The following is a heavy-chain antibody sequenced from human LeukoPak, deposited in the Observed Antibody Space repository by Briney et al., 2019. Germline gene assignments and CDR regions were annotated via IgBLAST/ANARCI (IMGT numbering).Heavy chain of an antibody. D-gene: IGHD2-2*02. J-gene: IGHJ4*02. Sequence: SETLSLTCAVYGGSFSGYYWSWIRQPPGKGLEWIGEINHSGSTDYNSSLKSRVTISVDTSKNQFSLKLSSVTAADTAVYYCALEYCSSTSCYKTFDYWGQGTLVTVSS. V-gene: IGHV4-34*01. CDR1: GGSFSGYY. CDR2: INHSGST. CDR3: ALEYCSSTSCYKTFDY.